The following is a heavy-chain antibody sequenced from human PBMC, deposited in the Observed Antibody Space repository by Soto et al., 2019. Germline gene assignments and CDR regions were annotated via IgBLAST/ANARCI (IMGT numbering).Heavy chain of an antibody. CDR3: AREGMSTGLLNFDY. D-gene: IGHD4-17*01. CDR2: IYYSGST. CDR1: GGSISSGGYY. J-gene: IGHJ4*02. Sequence: QVQLQESGPGLVKPSQTLSLTCTVSGGSISSGGYYWSWIRQHPGKGLEWIGYIYYSGSTYYNPSLKSRVTISVDTSKNQYSLKLSSVTAADTAVYYCAREGMSTGLLNFDYWGQGTLVTVSS. V-gene: IGHV4-31*03.